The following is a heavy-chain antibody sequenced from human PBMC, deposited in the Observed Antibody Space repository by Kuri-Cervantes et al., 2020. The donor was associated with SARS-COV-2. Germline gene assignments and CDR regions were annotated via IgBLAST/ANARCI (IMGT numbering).Heavy chain of an antibody. J-gene: IGHJ5*02. D-gene: IGHD3-22*01. V-gene: IGHV3-23*01. Sequence: GESLKISCAASVFTFSSDAMSWVRQAPGKGLEWVSAISGSGVSTHYTDSVKGRFTISRDNSKNTLYLQMNSLRAEDTAVYYCAKDYYGNWFDPWGQGTLVTVSS. CDR1: VFTFSSDA. CDR2: ISGSGVST. CDR3: AKDYYGNWFDP.